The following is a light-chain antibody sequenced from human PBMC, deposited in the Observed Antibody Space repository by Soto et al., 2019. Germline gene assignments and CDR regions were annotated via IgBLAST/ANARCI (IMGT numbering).Light chain of an antibody. CDR3: QQYGSSGT. CDR1: QSLSSSSSS. V-gene: IGKV3-20*01. Sequence: EIVLTQSPGTLSLSPGERATLSCRASQSLSSSSSSLAWFRQKPGQAPRLLIYGASSRATGIPDRFSGSGSGTDFTLTISRLEPEDFAVYYCQQYGSSGTFGQGTKVDIK. CDR2: GAS. J-gene: IGKJ1*01.